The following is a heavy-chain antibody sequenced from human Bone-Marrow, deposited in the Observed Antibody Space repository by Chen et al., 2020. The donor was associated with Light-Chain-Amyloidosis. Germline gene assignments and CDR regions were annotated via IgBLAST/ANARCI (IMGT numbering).Heavy chain of an antibody. D-gene: IGHD3-16*02. CDR3: ARDWYDYVWGSYRYPFDY. V-gene: IGHV4-39*07. J-gene: IGHJ4*02. Sequence: QLQLQESGPGLVKPSETLSLTCTVSGGSISSSSYYWGWIRQPPGKGLEWIGRLYYSGSTYYNPSIKSRVTISVDTSKNQFSLKLSSVTAADTAVYYCARDWYDYVWGSYRYPFDYWGQGTLVTVSS. CDR2: LYYSGST. CDR1: GGSISSSSYY.